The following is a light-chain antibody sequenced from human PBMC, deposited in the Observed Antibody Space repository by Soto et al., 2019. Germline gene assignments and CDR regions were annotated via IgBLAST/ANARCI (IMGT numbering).Light chain of an antibody. CDR1: QSVSSNY. V-gene: IGKV3-20*01. CDR3: QQYGSSPPYT. Sequence: EIVLTQSPGTLSSSPGEGATLSCRASQSVSSNYLAWYQQKPGQAPRLLIFGASNRASDIPDRFSGSGSGTDFTLTISRLEPEDFAVYYCQQYGSSPPYTFGQGTKLEIK. J-gene: IGKJ2*01. CDR2: GAS.